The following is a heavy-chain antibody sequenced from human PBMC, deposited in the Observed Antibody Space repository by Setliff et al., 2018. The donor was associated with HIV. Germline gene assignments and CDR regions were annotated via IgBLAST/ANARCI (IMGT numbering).Heavy chain of an antibody. Sequence: SETLSLTCNVSGVSISSYYWSWIRQPPGKGLEYIGYIYSNGGTNYNPSLKSRVTISVDTSKNQLSLKLSSVTAADTAVYYCARAQGSGSYWADYYYYYSMDVWGQGTTVTVSS. CDR2: IYSNGGT. D-gene: IGHD3-10*01. J-gene: IGHJ6*02. V-gene: IGHV4-59*08. CDR3: ARAQGSGSYWADYYYYYSMDV. CDR1: GVSISSYY.